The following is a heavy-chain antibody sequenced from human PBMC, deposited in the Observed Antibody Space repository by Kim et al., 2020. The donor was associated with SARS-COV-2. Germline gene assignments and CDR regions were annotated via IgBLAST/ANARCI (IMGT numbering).Heavy chain of an antibody. J-gene: IGHJ4*02. Sequence: SYADSVKGRFTISRDNAKNSLYLQMNSLRAEDTAVYYCATDIETRYYLDYWGQGTLVTVSS. CDR3: ATDIETRYYLDY. V-gene: IGHV3-21*01.